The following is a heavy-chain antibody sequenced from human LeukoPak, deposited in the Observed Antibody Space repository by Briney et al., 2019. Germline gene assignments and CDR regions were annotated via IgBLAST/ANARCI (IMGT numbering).Heavy chain of an antibody. CDR3: ARVGSGYGHDAFDI. V-gene: IGHV3-48*03. Sequence: QPGGSLRLSCAASGFTFSSYEMNWVRQAPGKGLEWVSYISSSGSTIYYADSVKGRFTISRDNAKNSLYLQMNSLRAEDTAVYYCARVGSGYGHDAFDIWGQGTMVTVSS. J-gene: IGHJ3*02. CDR1: GFTFSSYE. D-gene: IGHD5-12*01. CDR2: ISSSGSTI.